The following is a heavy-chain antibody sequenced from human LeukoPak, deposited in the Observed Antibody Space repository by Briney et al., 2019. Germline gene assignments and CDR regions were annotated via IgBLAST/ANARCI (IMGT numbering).Heavy chain of an antibody. CDR3: ARDPYSSGWPDY. CDR1: GGTFSSCT. D-gene: IGHD6-19*01. Sequence: GSSVKVSCKASGGTFSSCTISWVRQAPGQGLEWMGRIIPILGIANYAQKFQSRVTITADKSTSTAYMELSSLRSEDTAVYYCARDPYSSGWPDYWGQGTLVTVSS. J-gene: IGHJ4*02. V-gene: IGHV1-69*04. CDR2: IIPILGIA.